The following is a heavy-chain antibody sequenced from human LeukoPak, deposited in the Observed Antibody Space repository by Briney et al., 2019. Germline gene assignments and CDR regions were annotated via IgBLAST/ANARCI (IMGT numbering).Heavy chain of an antibody. D-gene: IGHD2-2*01. Sequence: GGSLRLSCAASGFSVNNYYMSWVRQAPGRGLERVSALSSGYNTHYADSVNGRFTISRDNSKNTLYLQLNSLRAEDTAVYYCARRYCSTCPTGHAFGLWGQGTMVTVSS. CDR3: ARRYCSTCPTGHAFGL. CDR1: GFSVNNYY. CDR2: LSSGYNT. J-gene: IGHJ3*01. V-gene: IGHV3-53*01.